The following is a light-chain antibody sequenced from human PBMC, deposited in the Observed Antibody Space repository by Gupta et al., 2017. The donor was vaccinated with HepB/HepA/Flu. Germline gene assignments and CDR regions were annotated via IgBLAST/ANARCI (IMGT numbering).Light chain of an antibody. CDR2: RTS. V-gene: IGLV7-43*01. Sequence: QTVVTQEPSLTVSPGGTVTLTCAPTTGVVTSANFANWFQQKPGQAPRALIYRTSNKHSWTPARFSASLLGGKAALTLSGVQPEDEAEYYCLLSYGGVWVFGGGTKVTVL. J-gene: IGLJ3*02. CDR3: LLSYGGVWV. CDR1: TGVVTSANF.